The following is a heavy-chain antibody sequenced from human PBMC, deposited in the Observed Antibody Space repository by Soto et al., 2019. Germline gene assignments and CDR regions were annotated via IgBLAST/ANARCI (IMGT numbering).Heavy chain of an antibody. J-gene: IGHJ6*02. Sequence: ASVKVSCKASGYTFTSYGISWVRQAPGQGLEWMGWTSAYNGNTNYAQKLQGRVTMTTDTSTSTAYMELRSLRSDDTAVYYCARDGGDLTYYYYYGMDVWGQGTTVTVSS. CDR3: ARDGGDLTYYYYYGMDV. V-gene: IGHV1-18*01. D-gene: IGHD2-21*02. CDR1: GYTFTSYG. CDR2: TSAYNGNT.